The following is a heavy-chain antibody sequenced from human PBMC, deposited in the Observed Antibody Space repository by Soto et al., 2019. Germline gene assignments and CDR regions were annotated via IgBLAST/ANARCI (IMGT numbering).Heavy chain of an antibody. CDR1: WGTFSTYP. V-gene: IGHV1-69*13. CDR3: ARHGSDFDY. CDR2: IIPIFGTA. Sequence: SVKVSLQASWGTFSTYPISWVRQAPGQGLEWMGGIIPIFGTANYAQKFQGRVTITADESTSTAYMELSSLRSEGTAVYYCARHGSDFDYWGQGTLVTVSS. J-gene: IGHJ4*02.